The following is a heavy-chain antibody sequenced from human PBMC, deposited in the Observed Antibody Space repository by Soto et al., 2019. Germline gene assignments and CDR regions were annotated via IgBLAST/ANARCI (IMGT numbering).Heavy chain of an antibody. CDR3: ASGSSSSGLYYFDY. V-gene: IGHV4-59*01. CDR2: IYYSGST. CDR1: GGPISSYY. D-gene: IGHD6-6*01. J-gene: IGHJ4*02. Sequence: PSETLPLPRTVSGGPISSYYGTWIRQPPGKGLEWIGYIYYSGSTNYNPSLKSRVTISVDTSKNQFSLKLSSVTAADTAVYYCASGSSSSGLYYFDYWGQGTLVTVSS.